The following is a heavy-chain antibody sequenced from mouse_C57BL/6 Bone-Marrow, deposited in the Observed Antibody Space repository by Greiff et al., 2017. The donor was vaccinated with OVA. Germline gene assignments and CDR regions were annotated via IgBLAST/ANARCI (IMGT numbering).Heavy chain of an antibody. CDR3: ARRDYGSRGDAMDY. V-gene: IGHV2-2*01. Sequence: VQGVESGPGLVQPSQSLSITCTVSGFSLTSYGVHWVRQSPGKGLEWLGVIWSGGSTDYNAAFISRLSISKDNSKSQVFFKMNSLQADDTAIYYCARRDYGSRGDAMDYWGQGTSVTVSS. CDR2: IWSGGST. CDR1: GFSLTSYG. J-gene: IGHJ4*01. D-gene: IGHD1-1*01.